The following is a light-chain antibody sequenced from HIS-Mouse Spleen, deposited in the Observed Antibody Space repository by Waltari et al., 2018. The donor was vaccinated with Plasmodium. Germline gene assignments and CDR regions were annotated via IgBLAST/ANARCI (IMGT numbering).Light chain of an antibody. Sequence: DIVFTQSPATLSLSSGERATLSCRASQSVRSYLAWYQQKPGQAPRLLIYDASNRATGIPARFSGSGSGTDFTLTISSLEPEDFALYYCQQRSNWPPTFGQGTRLEIK. J-gene: IGKJ5*01. CDR1: QSVRSY. CDR2: DAS. CDR3: QQRSNWPPT. V-gene: IGKV3-11*01.